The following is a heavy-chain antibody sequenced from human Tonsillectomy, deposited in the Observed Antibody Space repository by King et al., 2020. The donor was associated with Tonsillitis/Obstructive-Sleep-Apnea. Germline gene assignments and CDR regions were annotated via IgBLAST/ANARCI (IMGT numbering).Heavy chain of an antibody. Sequence: VQLQESSPGLVKPSQTLSLTCTVSGGSISSGGYYWSWIRQHPGKGLEWIGYIYYSGSTYYNPSLKSRVTISVDTSKNQFSLKLSSVTAADTAVYYCARDPRSISHNWYFDLWGRGTLVTVSS. CDR3: ARDPRSISHNWYFDL. D-gene: IGHD6-6*01. J-gene: IGHJ2*01. CDR2: IYYSGST. V-gene: IGHV4-31*03. CDR1: GGSISSGGYY.